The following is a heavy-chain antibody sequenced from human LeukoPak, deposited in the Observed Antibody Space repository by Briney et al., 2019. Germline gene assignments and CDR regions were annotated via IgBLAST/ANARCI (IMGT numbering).Heavy chain of an antibody. D-gene: IGHD3-22*01. Sequence: GGSLRLSCAASGFTFSSYEMNWVRQAPGKGLEWVSYISSSGSTIYYADSVKGRFTISRDNAKNSLYLQMNSLRAEDTDAYYCASVPYDSSGYYYFSFDYWGQGTLVTVSS. V-gene: IGHV3-48*03. CDR2: ISSSGSTI. CDR3: ASVPYDSSGYYYFSFDY. CDR1: GFTFSSYE. J-gene: IGHJ4*02.